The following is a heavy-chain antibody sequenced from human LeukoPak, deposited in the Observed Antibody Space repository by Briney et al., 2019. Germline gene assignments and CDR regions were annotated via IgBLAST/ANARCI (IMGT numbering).Heavy chain of an antibody. Sequence: KPSETLSLTCTVSGGSISSSSYYWGWIRQPPGKGLEWIGSIYYSGSTYYNPSLKSRVTISVDTSKNQFSLKLSSVTAADTAVYFCARGYGDNSGAFDIWGQGTLVTVSS. D-gene: IGHD4-23*01. V-gene: IGHV4-39*01. CDR1: GGSISSSSYY. CDR3: ARGYGDNSGAFDI. J-gene: IGHJ3*02. CDR2: IYYSGST.